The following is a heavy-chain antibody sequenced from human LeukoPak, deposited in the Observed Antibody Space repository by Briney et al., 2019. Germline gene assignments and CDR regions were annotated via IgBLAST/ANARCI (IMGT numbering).Heavy chain of an antibody. V-gene: IGHV1-2*06. CDR2: INPNSGGT. Sequence: ASVKVPCKASGYTFTSYYMHWVRQAPGQGLEWMGRINPNSGGTNYAQKFQGRVTMTRDTSISTAYMELSRLRSDDTAVYYCARDEGYCSGGSCYGDGYWGQGTLVTVSS. CDR3: ARDEGYCSGGSCYGDGY. CDR1: GYTFTSYY. J-gene: IGHJ4*02. D-gene: IGHD2-15*01.